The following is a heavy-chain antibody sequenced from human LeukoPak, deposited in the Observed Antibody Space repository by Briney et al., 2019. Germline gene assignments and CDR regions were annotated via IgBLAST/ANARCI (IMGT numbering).Heavy chain of an antibody. CDR3: ARDISPAGTEDAFDI. V-gene: IGHV3-21*01. J-gene: IGHJ3*02. CDR2: ISSSSSYI. CDR1: GFTFSSYS. D-gene: IGHD1-1*01. Sequence: PGGSLRLSCAASGFTFSSYSMNWVRQAPGKGLEWVSSISSSSSYIYYADSAKGRSTISRDNAKNSLYLQMNSLRAEDTAVYYCARDISPAGTEDAFDIWGQGTMVTVSS.